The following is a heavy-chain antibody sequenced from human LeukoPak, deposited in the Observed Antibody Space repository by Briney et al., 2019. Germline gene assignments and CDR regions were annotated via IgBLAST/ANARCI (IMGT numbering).Heavy chain of an antibody. V-gene: IGHV1-46*01. CDR3: ARDSDASSLADP. J-gene: IGHJ5*02. CDR2: IHPSSGGA. Sequence: GASVKVSCKASGYTFTRFHIHWVRQAPGQGLEWMGIIHPSSGGATSAQKFQGRLTMTRDTSTSTVYMELSSLRSEDTAVYYRARDSDASSLADPWGQGTLVTVSS. CDR1: GYTFTRFH. D-gene: IGHD6-6*01.